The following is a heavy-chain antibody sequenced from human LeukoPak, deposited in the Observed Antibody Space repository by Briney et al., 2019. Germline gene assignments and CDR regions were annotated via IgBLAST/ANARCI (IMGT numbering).Heavy chain of an antibody. CDR1: GYTFTSYG. D-gene: IGHD5-18*01. J-gene: IGHJ4*02. CDR2: ISAYNGNT. V-gene: IGHV1-18*01. Sequence: ASVKVSCKASGYTFTSYGISWVRQAPGQGLEWMGLISAYNGNTNYAQKLQGRVTMTTDTSTSTAYMELRSLRSDDTAVYYCARDDRRGYSYGSNLFDYWGQGTLVTVSS. CDR3: ARDDRRGYSYGSNLFDY.